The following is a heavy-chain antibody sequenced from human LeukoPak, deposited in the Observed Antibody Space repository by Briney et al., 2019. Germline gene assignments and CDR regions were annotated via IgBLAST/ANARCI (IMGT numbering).Heavy chain of an antibody. CDR1: GFTFSRYA. Sequence: PGGSLRLSCSASGFTFSRYAMHWVRQAPGKGLEYVSGISSNGGSTYYADSVKGRFTISRDNSKNTLYLQMSSLRAEDTAMYYCVKSGSYYNEPYYFDYWGQGTLVTVSS. CDR3: VKSGSYYNEPYYFDY. CDR2: ISSNGGST. D-gene: IGHD3-10*01. V-gene: IGHV3-64D*06. J-gene: IGHJ4*02.